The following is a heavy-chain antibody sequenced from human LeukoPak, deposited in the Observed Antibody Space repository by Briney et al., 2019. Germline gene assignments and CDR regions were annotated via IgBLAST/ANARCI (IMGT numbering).Heavy chain of an antibody. CDR3: ARHNRWLVLRWFDP. CDR1: GGSISTGRYF. Sequence: SETLSLTCTVSGGSISTGRYFWAWIRQSPEKGLEWIGSVFYSGNSYKNPSLKSRVTISVDTSKNQFSLEVHSVTVADSATYYCARHNRWLVLRWFDPWGHGAPVTVSS. J-gene: IGHJ5*02. D-gene: IGHD2-15*01. V-gene: IGHV4-39*01. CDR2: VFYSGNS.